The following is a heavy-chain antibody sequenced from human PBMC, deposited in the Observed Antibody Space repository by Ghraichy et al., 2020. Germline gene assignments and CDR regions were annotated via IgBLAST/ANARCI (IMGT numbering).Heavy chain of an antibody. Sequence: ETLSLTCTVSGGSISSYYWSWIRQPPGKGLEWIGYIYYSGSTNYNPSLKSRVTISVDTSKNQFSLKLSSVTAADTAVYYCGSNYGYYYGMDVWGQGTTVTVSS. CDR1: GGSISSYY. J-gene: IGHJ6*02. CDR2: IYYSGST. CDR3: GSNYGYYYGMDV. D-gene: IGHD4-11*01. V-gene: IGHV4-59*01.